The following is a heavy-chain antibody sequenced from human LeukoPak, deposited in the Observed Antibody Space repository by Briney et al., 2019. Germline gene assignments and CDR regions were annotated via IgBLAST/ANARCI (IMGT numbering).Heavy chain of an antibody. Sequence: GESLKISCKGSGYSFTSYWIGWVRQMPGKGLEWMGTIYPGDSDTRYSPSFQGQVTISADKSISTAYLQWNSLKASDTAMYYCARISLYSSGRGYFDYWGQGTLVTVSS. CDR2: IYPGDSDT. CDR3: ARISLYSSGRGYFDY. D-gene: IGHD6-25*01. V-gene: IGHV5-51*01. J-gene: IGHJ4*02. CDR1: GYSFTSYW.